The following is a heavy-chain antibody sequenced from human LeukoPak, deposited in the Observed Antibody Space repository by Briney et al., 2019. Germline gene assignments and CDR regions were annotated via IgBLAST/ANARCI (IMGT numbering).Heavy chain of an antibody. V-gene: IGHV1-3*01. CDR1: GYTFTSYI. CDR2: INAGNANT. Sequence: ASVKVSCKASGYTFTSYIIHWVRQAPGQRLEWMGWINAGNANTKYSQKFQGRVTITRDTSASTAYMELSSLTSEDTAVYYCARDSSVWNNDYWGQGTLVTVSS. J-gene: IGHJ4*02. CDR3: ARDSSVWNNDY. D-gene: IGHD6-19*01.